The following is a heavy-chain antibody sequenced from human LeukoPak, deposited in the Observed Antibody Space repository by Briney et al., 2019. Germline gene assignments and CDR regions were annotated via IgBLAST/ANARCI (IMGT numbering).Heavy chain of an antibody. CDR1: GGSFSGYY. CDR3: ARLEALLYYYYYIDV. J-gene: IGHJ6*03. D-gene: IGHD1-1*01. CDR2: INHSGST. V-gene: IGHV4-34*01. Sequence: LETLSLTCAVYGGSFSGYYWSWIRQPPGKGLEWIGEINHSGSTHYNPSLKSRDNISVDTSKKQFSLKLPSVTAADTVVYYCARLEALLYYYYYIDVWDRGTTVTVSS.